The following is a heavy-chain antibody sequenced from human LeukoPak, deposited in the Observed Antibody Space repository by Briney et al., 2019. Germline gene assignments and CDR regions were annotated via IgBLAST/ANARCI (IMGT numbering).Heavy chain of an antibody. CDR2: IYYSGST. V-gene: IGHV4-39*06. J-gene: IGHJ4*02. D-gene: IGHD3-22*01. Sequence: PSETLSLTCTVSGGSISGTDYCWGWIRQPPGKGLEWIGNIYYSGSTYYNPSLKSRVSISVDTSNNQFPLRLTSVTAADTAVYYCARESYYYDSSGRRHYYFDYWGQGTLVTVSS. CDR1: GGSISGTDYC. CDR3: ARESYYYDSSGRRHYYFDY.